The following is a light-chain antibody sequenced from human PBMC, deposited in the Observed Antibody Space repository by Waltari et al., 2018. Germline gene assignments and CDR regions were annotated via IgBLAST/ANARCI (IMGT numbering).Light chain of an antibody. J-gene: IGLJ1*01. Sequence: QSALTQPASVSGSPGQSITISCTGTSSDVGCYDFVSWYQQHPGKAPKLIIYEVSNRPSGFSHRFFGSKSGSTASLTISGLQAEDEADYYCSSYTSGSIVVFGTGTKVTVL. CDR1: SSDVGCYDF. CDR2: EVS. CDR3: SSYTSGSIVV. V-gene: IGLV2-14*01.